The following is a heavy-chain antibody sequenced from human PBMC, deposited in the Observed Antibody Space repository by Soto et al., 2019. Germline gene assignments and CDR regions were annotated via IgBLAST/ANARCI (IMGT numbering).Heavy chain of an antibody. J-gene: IGHJ3*02. V-gene: IGHV3-33*01. CDR2: IWYDGSNK. CDR3: ARDFGWGTPHAFDI. CDR1: GFTFSSYG. D-gene: IGHD3-16*01. Sequence: QVQLVESGGGVVQPGRSLRLSCAASGFTFSSYGMHWVRQAPGKGLEWVAVIWYDGSNKYYADSVKGRFTISRDKFQNPLYLQMNRLRAEDTAVYYCARDFGWGTPHAFDIWGQGTMVTVSS.